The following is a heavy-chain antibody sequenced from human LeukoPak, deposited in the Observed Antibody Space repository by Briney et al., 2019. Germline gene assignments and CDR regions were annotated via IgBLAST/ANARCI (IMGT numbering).Heavy chain of an antibody. CDR2: IYYNGST. CDR1: GGSISSGGYY. Sequence: PSQTLSLTCTVSGGSISSGGYYWSWIRQHPGKGLEWIGYIYYNGSTYYNPSLKSRVTISVDTSKNQFSLKLSSVTAADTAVYYCARVGPLNWFDPWGQGTLVTVSS. V-gene: IGHV4-31*03. J-gene: IGHJ5*02. CDR3: ARVGPLNWFDP.